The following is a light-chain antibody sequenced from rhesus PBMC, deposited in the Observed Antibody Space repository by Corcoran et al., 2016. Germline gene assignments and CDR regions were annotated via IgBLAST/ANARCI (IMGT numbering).Light chain of an antibody. CDR1: QSVSSN. CDR2: DAS. CDR3: KQESNWPLT. V-gene: IGKV3-35*01. Sequence: EIIMTQSPATLSLSPGERATLSCRTSQSVSSNLAWYQQKPGQAPRLLIYDASNRATGVPDRFSGSGSGTDFTLTIRRLEAEDVGVYYCKQESNWPLTFGGGTKVEIK. J-gene: IGKJ4*01.